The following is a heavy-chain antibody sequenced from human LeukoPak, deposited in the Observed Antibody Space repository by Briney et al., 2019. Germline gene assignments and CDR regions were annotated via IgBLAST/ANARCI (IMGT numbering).Heavy chain of an antibody. D-gene: IGHD2/OR15-2a*01. V-gene: IGHV4-34*01. CDR2: INHSGST. Sequence: SETLSLTCAVYGGSFSGYYWSWIRQPPGKGLEWIGEINHSGSTNYNPSLKSRVTISVDTSKNQFSLKLSSVTAADTAVYYCARGNIGSYYFDYWGQGTLVTVSS. CDR1: GGSFSGYY. CDR3: ARGNIGSYYFDY. J-gene: IGHJ4*02.